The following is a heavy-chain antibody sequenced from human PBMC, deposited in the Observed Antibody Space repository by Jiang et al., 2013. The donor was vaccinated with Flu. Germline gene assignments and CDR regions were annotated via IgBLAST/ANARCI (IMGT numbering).Heavy chain of an antibody. CDR2: IYYSGST. J-gene: IGHJ4*02. D-gene: IGHD3-10*01. CDR3: ACYYGSGSYAY. V-gene: IGHV4-59*01. Sequence: LLKPSETLSLTCTVSGGSISSYYWSWIRQPPGKGLEWIGYIYYSGSTNYNPSLKSRVTISVDTSKNQFSLKLSSVTAADTAVYYCACYYGSGSYAYWGQGTLVTVSS. CDR1: GGSISSYY.